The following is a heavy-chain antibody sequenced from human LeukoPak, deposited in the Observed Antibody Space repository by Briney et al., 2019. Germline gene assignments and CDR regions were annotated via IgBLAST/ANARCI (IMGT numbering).Heavy chain of an antibody. D-gene: IGHD3-3*01. Sequence: SETLSLTCTVSGGSISSSSYYWGWIRQPPGKGLEWIGSVDYSGGTYFSPSLRSRVTLSVDTSKNQFSLNLISVTAADTAVYYCARGPSITIFGVVMYTWFDPWGQGTPVSVSS. V-gene: IGHV4-39*07. CDR1: GGSISSSSYY. J-gene: IGHJ5*02. CDR2: VDYSGGT. CDR3: ARGPSITIFGVVMYTWFDP.